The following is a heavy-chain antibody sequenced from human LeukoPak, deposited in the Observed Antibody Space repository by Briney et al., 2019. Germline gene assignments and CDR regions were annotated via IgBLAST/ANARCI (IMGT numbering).Heavy chain of an antibody. CDR3: ARVHRGYSYGGLDY. CDR1: AFAFSDYS. CDR2: MSSSDNTI. V-gene: IGHV3-48*02. J-gene: IGHJ4*02. Sequence: GGSLTLSCAVSAFAFSDYSMHWIRQAPGKGLEWVSYMSSSDNTIHYADSVKGRFTISRDNAKNSLYLEMNSLGDEDTAVYYCARVHRGYSYGGLDYWGQGTLVTVSP. D-gene: IGHD5-18*01.